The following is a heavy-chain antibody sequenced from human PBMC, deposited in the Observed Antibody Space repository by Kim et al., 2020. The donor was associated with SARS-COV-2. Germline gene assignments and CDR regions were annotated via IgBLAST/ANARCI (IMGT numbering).Heavy chain of an antibody. CDR2: YI. Sequence: YIYDADSVKGRFTISRDNAKNSLYLRMNSLRADDTAVYNRARGITGTSDYWGQGTLVPVSS. V-gene: IGHV3-21*01. D-gene: IGHD1-20*01. J-gene: IGHJ4*02. CDR3: ARGITGTSDY.